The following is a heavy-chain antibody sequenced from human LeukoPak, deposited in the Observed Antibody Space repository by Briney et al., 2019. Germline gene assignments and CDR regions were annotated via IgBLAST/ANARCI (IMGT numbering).Heavy chain of an antibody. CDR3: ARDRGTGTTWGAFDI. CDR1: GGSISSGSYY. V-gene: IGHV4-61*02. J-gene: IGHJ3*02. Sequence: PSETLSLTCTVSGGSISSGSYYWSWIRQPAGKGLEWIGRIYTSGSTNYNPSLKSRVTISVDRSKNQFSLKLSSVTAADTAVYYCARDRGTGTTWGAFDIWGQGTMVTVSS. CDR2: IYTSGST. D-gene: IGHD1-7*01.